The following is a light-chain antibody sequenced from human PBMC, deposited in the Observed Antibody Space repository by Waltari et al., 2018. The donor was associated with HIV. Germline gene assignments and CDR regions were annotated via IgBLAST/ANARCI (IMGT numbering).Light chain of an antibody. CDR3: HQYGRSPA. J-gene: IGKJ1*01. Sequence: EIVLTQSPGTLSLSPGESATLSCRASQTVTSNSLGGYQQTPGQAPRLLIYGASSRAAGIPDRFSGSGSGTDFTLTISRLEPEDFAVYYCHQYGRSPAFGQGTKVEIK. CDR1: QTVTSNS. CDR2: GAS. V-gene: IGKV3-20*01.